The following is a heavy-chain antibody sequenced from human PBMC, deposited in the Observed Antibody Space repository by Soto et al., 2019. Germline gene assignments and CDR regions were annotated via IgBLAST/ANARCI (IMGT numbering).Heavy chain of an antibody. CDR2: ISYDGTNK. J-gene: IGHJ4*02. Sequence: QVQLVESGGGVVQPGRSLRVSCAASGFTFSSFAVHWVRQAPGKGLEWVAVISYDGTNKYYTDSVKGRFSISRDNNRNTVYLQMNSLRPADTAIYYCARDYPQVGSNYCDYWGRGTLVTVSS. CDR1: GFTFSSFA. CDR3: ARDYPQVGSNYCDY. V-gene: IGHV3-30-3*01. D-gene: IGHD2-15*01.